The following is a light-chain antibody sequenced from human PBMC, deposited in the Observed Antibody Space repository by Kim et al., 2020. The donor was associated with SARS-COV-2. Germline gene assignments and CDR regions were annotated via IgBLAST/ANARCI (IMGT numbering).Light chain of an antibody. V-gene: IGKV3-15*01. CDR2: GAS. CDR1: QSVSSN. CDR3: QHYNHWPYT. Sequence: SVSPGERATLSGRASQSVSSNLAWYQQKPGQAPRLLIYGASTRATGVPARFSGSGSGTEFTLTISSLQSEDFAVYYCQHYNHWPYTFGQGTKLEI. J-gene: IGKJ2*01.